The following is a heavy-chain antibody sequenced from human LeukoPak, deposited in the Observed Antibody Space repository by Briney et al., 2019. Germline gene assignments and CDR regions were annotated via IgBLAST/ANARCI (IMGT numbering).Heavy chain of an antibody. D-gene: IGHD2-2*01. V-gene: IGHV3-23*01. CDR1: GFTFSSYA. CDR3: AKDCSSTSCLDY. CDR2: VSGSGGST. Sequence: GGSLRLSCAASGFTFSSYAMSWVRQAPGKGLEWVSVVSGSGGSTYYADSVKGRFTISRDNSKNTLYLQMNSLRAEDTAVYYCAKDCSSTSCLDYWGQGTLVTVSS. J-gene: IGHJ4*02.